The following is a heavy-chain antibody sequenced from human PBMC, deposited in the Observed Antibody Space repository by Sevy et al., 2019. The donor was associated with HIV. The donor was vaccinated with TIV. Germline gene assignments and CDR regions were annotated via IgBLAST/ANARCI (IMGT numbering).Heavy chain of an antibody. Sequence: GGSLRLSCAASGFTLSSYSMNWVRQAPGKGLEWVSSISSTSTYIYYADSVKGRVTISRDNAKNSLFLQMNSLKAEDTAVYYCARGYHDDSSGYYSGDAFDVWGQGTMVTVSS. D-gene: IGHD3-22*01. CDR2: ISSTSTYI. CDR1: GFTLSSYS. CDR3: ARGYHDDSSGYYSGDAFDV. J-gene: IGHJ3*01. V-gene: IGHV3-21*01.